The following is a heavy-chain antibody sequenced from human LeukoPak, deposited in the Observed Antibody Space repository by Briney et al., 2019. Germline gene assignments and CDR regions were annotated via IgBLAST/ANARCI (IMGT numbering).Heavy chain of an antibody. CDR3: ARSLLSAGSGSYGFDP. CDR2: VYYSGST. Sequence: SQTLSLTCSVSGGSISSGDYYWSWIRQPPGKGLEWIGHVYYSGSTHHNPSLKSRVTISVDTSKNQLSLKLSSVTATDTAVYYCARSLLSAGSGSYGFDPWGQGTLVTVSS. V-gene: IGHV4-30-4*01. J-gene: IGHJ5*02. CDR1: GGSISSGDYY. D-gene: IGHD3-10*01.